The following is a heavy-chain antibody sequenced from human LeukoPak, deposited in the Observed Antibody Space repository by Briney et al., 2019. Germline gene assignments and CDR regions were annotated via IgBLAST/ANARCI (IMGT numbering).Heavy chain of an antibody. CDR1: GFTFSSYG. D-gene: IGHD6-19*01. CDR2: ISYDGSNK. V-gene: IGHV3-30*18. Sequence: GGSLRLSCAASGFTFSSYGMHWVRQAPGKGLEWVAVISYDGSNKYYADSVKGRFTISRDNSKNTLYLQMNSLRAEDTAVYYCAKGPHSSGWYHPFDYWGQGTLVTVSS. J-gene: IGHJ4*02. CDR3: AKGPHSSGWYHPFDY.